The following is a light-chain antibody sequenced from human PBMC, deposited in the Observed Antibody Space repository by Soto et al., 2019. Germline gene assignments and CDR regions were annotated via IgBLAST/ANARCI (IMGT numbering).Light chain of an antibody. CDR2: GAS. CDR1: QSVTNSF. CDR3: QQYGSSPWT. Sequence: EIVMTQSPATLSLSPGERATLSCRASQSVTNSFLAWYQQKPGQAPRLLIYGASRRATGIPDRFSGSGSGTDFTLTISRLEPEDFAVYYCQQYGSSPWTFGQGTKVDIK. J-gene: IGKJ1*01. V-gene: IGKV3-20*01.